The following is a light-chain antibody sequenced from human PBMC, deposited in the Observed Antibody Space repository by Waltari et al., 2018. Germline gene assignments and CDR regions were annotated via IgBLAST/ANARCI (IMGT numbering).Light chain of an antibody. CDR2: EVK. Sequence: QSALTQPPSVAGSPGQSVTISCSGTGNDIGSYNRVSWYQQSPGTAPRLMIYEVKSRPSGGPDRFSGSKSGNTASLTISGLQAEDEADYYCSSYTTSTTQVFGTGTKVTVL. CDR1: GNDIGSYNR. CDR3: SSYTTSTTQV. V-gene: IGLV2-18*02. J-gene: IGLJ1*01.